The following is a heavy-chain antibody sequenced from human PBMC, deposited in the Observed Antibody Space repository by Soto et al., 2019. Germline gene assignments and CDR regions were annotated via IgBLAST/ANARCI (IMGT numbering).Heavy chain of an antibody. D-gene: IGHD3-22*01. V-gene: IGHV4-31*03. CDR1: GGSISSGGYY. CDR2: IYYSGST. J-gene: IGHJ4*02. Sequence: SETLSLTCTVSGGSISSGGYYWSWIRQHPGKGLEWIGYIYYSGSTYYNPSLKSRVTISVDTSKNQFSLKLSSVTAADTAVYYCAREASPLDSSGYYYVDYFDYWGQGTLVTVS. CDR3: AREASPLDSSGYYYVDYFDY.